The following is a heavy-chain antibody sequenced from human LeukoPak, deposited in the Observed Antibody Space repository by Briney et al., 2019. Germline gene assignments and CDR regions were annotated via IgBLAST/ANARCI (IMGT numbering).Heavy chain of an antibody. J-gene: IGHJ4*02. Sequence: GESLKISCKGSGYSFTSYWIGWVRQMPGKGLEWMGIIYPGDSDTRYSPSFQGQVTISADKSISTAYLQWSSLKASDTAMYYCARRAVGATQGSYYFDYWGQGAPVTVSS. CDR1: GYSFTSYW. CDR2: IYPGDSDT. CDR3: ARRAVGATQGSYYFDY. D-gene: IGHD1-26*01. V-gene: IGHV5-51*01.